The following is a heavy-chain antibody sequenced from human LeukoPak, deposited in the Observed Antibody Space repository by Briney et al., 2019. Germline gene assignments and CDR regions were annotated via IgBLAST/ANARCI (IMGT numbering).Heavy chain of an antibody. Sequence: SVKVSCKASGGTFSSYAISWVRQAPGQGLEWMGGIIPIFGTANYAQKFQGRVTITADESTSTAYMELSSLRSEDTAVYYCAVGSYDYVWGSYRKYYYYYYYMDVWGKGTTVTVSS. J-gene: IGHJ6*03. D-gene: IGHD3-16*02. CDR1: GGTFSSYA. V-gene: IGHV1-69*13. CDR2: IIPIFGTA. CDR3: AVGSYDYVWGSYRKYYYYYYYMDV.